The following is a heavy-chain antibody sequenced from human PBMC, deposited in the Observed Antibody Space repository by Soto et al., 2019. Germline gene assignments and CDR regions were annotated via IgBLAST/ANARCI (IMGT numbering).Heavy chain of an antibody. J-gene: IGHJ5*02. CDR2: ISSGSAYI. V-gene: IGHV3-21*01. CDR3: TRDEGGSYDNLIIP. CDR1: TFSSYS. Sequence: EVQLVESGGGLVKPGESLRLSCTFTFSSYSLNWVRQAPGKGLEWVSSISSGSAYIKYADSVKGRLTISRDNANNLLYLQMGSLRVDDSAVYYCTRDEGGSYDNLIIPCGQGTLVTVSS. D-gene: IGHD1-26*01.